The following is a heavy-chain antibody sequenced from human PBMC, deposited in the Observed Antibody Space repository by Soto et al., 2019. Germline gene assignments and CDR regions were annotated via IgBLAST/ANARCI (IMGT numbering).Heavy chain of an antibody. J-gene: IGHJ6*04. D-gene: IGHD5-12*01. CDR1: GDSVSSNSAA. CDR2: TYYRSKWYN. CDR3: ARDYSGYDLWHYYVMDV. V-gene: IGHV6-1*01. Sequence: SQTLSLTCAISGDSVSSNSAAWNWIRRSPSRGLEWLGRTYYRSKWYNDYAVSVKSRITINPDTSKNQFSLQLNSVTPEDTAVYYCARDYSGYDLWHYYVMDVCGKGTTVTVSS.